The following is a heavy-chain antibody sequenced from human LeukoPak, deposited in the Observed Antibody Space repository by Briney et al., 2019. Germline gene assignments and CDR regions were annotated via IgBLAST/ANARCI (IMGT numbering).Heavy chain of an antibody. D-gene: IGHD6-13*01. V-gene: IGHV4-59*08. J-gene: IGHJ6*02. CDR1: GGSISSYY. CDR3: ARCSSWLTYGMDV. Sequence: SETLSLTCTVSGGSISSYYWSWIRQPPGKGLEWIGYIYYSGSTNYNPSLKSRVTISVDTSKNQFSLKLSSVTAADTAVYYCARCSSWLTYGMDVWGQGTTVTVYS. CDR2: IYYSGST.